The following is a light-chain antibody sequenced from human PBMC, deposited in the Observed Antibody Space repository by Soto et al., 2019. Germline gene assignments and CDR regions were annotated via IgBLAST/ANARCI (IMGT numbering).Light chain of an antibody. CDR3: SSYAGRNNLV. Sequence: QSALTQPPSASGSPGQSVTISCTGTSGDVGGYNYVSWYQQHPGKAPKLMISEVSERPSGVPDRFSGSKSGNTAALTVSGLQAEDEADYYCSSYAGRNNLVFGGGTQLPVL. J-gene: IGLJ3*02. CDR1: SGDVGGYNY. CDR2: EVS. V-gene: IGLV2-8*01.